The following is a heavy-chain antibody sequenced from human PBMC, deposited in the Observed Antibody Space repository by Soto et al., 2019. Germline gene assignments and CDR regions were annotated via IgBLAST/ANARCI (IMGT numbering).Heavy chain of an antibody. V-gene: IGHV4-59*01. D-gene: IGHD2-2*01. Sequence: SETLSLTCTVSGGSISSYYWSWIRQPPGKGLKWIGYIYYSGSTNYNPSLKSRVTISVDTSKNQFSLKLSSVTAADTAVYYCARLGYCSSTSCYVLILDYWGQGTLVTVS. CDR2: IYYSGST. CDR3: ARLGYCSSTSCYVLILDY. CDR1: GGSISSYY. J-gene: IGHJ4*02.